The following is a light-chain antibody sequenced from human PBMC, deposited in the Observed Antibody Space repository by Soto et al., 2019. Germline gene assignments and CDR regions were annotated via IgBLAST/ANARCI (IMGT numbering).Light chain of an antibody. Sequence: DIHMTQSPSTLSASVGDRVTITCRASQSIGSWLAWYQQKPGKAPKLLIYKASSLESGVPSRFSGSGSGTEFTLTISSLQPDDFATYYCQQYNTYWYTFGQGTKLEIK. CDR1: QSIGSW. V-gene: IGKV1-5*03. CDR3: QQYNTYWYT. J-gene: IGKJ2*01. CDR2: KAS.